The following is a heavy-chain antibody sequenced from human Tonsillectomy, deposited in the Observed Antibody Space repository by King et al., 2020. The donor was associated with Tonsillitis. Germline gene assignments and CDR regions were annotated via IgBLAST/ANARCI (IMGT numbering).Heavy chain of an antibody. CDR3: AKVPSDYGSGLEY. CDR1: GFTFSSYG. V-gene: IGHV3-30*02. Sequence: VQLVESGGGVVQPGGSLRLSCTASGFTFSSYGMHWVRQAPGKGLEWVAFIPYDGRNKYYADSVKGRFTISRDNSKNTLYVQINSLRAEDTAVYYCAKVPSDYGSGLEYWGQGTLVTVSS. J-gene: IGHJ4*02. D-gene: IGHD3-10*01. CDR2: IPYDGRNK.